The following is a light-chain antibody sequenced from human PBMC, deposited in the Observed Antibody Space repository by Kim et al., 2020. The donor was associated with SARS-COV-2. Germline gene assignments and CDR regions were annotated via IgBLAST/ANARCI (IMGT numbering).Light chain of an antibody. J-gene: IGKJ1*01. CDR3: LQHNTYPPT. Sequence: DIQMTQSPSSLSASVGDRVTITCRASQGIRDDLSWYRQKPGKAPERLISTASRLQSGVPSRFSGSGSETEFTLTISSLQPEDFATYFCLQHNTYPPTFGQGTMVDIK. V-gene: IGKV1-17*01. CDR2: TAS. CDR1: QGIRDD.